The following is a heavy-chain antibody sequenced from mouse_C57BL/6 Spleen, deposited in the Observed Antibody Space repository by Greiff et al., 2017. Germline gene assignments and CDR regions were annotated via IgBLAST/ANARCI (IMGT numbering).Heavy chain of an antibody. J-gene: IGHJ2*01. CDR1: GYTFTEYT. D-gene: IGHD4-1*01. CDR3: ARHELGRGGYFDY. Sequence: VQLQQSGAELVKPGASVKLSCKASGYTFTEYTIHWVKQRSGQGLEWIGWIYPGSGSIKYNEKFKDKATLTVDKSSSTVYMELSRLTSEDTAVYFCARHELGRGGYFDYWGQGTTLTVSS. CDR2: IYPGSGSI. V-gene: IGHV1-62-2*01.